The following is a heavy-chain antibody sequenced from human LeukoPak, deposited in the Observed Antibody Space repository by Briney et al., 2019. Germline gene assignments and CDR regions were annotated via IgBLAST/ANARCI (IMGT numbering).Heavy chain of an antibody. CDR3: AKDRFGGYYYDTPQGPQTPKGQGY. CDR1: GFTFSSYA. V-gene: IGHV3-23*01. CDR2: ISGSGGST. D-gene: IGHD3-22*01. Sequence: PGGSLRLSCAASGFTFSSYAMSWVRQAPGKGLEWVSAISGSGGSTYYADSVKGRFTISRDNSKNTLYLQMNSLGAEDTAVYYCAKDRFGGYYYDTPQGPQTPKGQGYWGQGTLVTVSS. J-gene: IGHJ4*02.